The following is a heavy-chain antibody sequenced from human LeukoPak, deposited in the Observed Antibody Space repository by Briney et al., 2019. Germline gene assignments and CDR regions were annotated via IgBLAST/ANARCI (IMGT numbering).Heavy chain of an antibody. CDR3: ASGGIYYGAAFDF. CDR1: GFTFSDYY. Sequence: GGSLRLSCAASGFTFSDYYMSWIRQAPGKGLEWVSYVSSGSSTIYYADSVKGRFTVSRDNGKRSLYLHMNSLRAEDTALYYCASGGIYYGAAFDFWGQGSLVTVSA. CDR2: VSSGSSTI. V-gene: IGHV3-11*01. D-gene: IGHD1-26*01. J-gene: IGHJ4*02.